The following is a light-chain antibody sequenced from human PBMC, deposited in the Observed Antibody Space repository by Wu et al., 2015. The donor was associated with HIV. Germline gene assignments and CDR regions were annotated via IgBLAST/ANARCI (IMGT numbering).Light chain of an antibody. Sequence: EIVLTQSPATLSLSPGERATLSCRASQSVSSYLAWYQQKPGQAPRLLIYGASNRATDIPAGSVGSGSGTDFTLTISSLEPEDLAIYYCQQNNNWPLTFGQGTRLEIK. CDR1: QSVSSY. J-gene: IGKJ5*01. CDR2: GAS. V-gene: IGKV3-11*01. CDR3: QQNNNWPLT.